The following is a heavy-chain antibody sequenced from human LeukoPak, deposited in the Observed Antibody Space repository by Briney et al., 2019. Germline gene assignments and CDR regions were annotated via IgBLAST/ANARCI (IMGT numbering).Heavy chain of an antibody. CDR1: GFTFSSYG. CDR2: ISYDGSNK. Sequence: PGRSLRLTCAASGFTFSSYGMHWVRQAPGKGLEWVAVISYDGSNKYYADSVKGRFTISRDNSKNTLYLQMNSLRAEDTAVYYCSTDDSGYSYGYPQGDAFDIWGQGTMVTVSS. J-gene: IGHJ3*02. CDR3: STDDSGYSYGYPQGDAFDI. V-gene: IGHV3-30*03. D-gene: IGHD5-18*01.